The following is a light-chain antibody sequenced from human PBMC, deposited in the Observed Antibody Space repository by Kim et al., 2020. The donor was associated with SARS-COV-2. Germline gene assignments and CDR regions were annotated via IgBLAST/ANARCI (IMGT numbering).Light chain of an antibody. J-gene: IGKJ4*01. CDR2: GAS. CDR3: QQYATLPLT. CDR1: QSVSSNF. V-gene: IGKV3-20*01. Sequence: EIVLTQFPGTLSLSAGEKATLYCRASQSVSSNFLAWYQQKPGQAPRLLIDGASSRAAGIPDRFSGSGSGTDFTLIISRLEPEDFAVYYCQQYATLPLTFGGGTKLDIK.